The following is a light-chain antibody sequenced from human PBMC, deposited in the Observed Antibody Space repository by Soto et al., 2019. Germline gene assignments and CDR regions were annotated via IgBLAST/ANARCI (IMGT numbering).Light chain of an antibody. CDR3: QHYDSLPHT. V-gene: IGKV3-20*01. J-gene: IGKJ2*01. CDR1: QSVSGTY. CDR2: GAS. Sequence: EIVLTQSPGTLSLSPGERATLSCRASQSVSGTYLAWYQQTPGQAPRLLIYGASSRATGIPDRFSGSGSGTDFTLTISRLEPEDFAVYYCQHYDSLPHTFGQGTKL.